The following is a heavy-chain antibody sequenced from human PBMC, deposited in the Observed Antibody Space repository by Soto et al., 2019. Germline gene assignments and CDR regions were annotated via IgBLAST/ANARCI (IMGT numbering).Heavy chain of an antibody. CDR2: IFSNDEK. D-gene: IGHD5-18*01. J-gene: IGHJ4*02. V-gene: IGHV2-26*01. CDR3: ARILDTAMVFDY. CDR1: GFSLSNARMG. Sequence: QVTLKESGPVLVKPTETLTLTCTVSGFSLSNARMGVSWIRQPPGKALEWLAHIFSNDEKSYSTSLKSRLTIPKDTSKSQVVLTMTNMDPVDTXXXXCARILDTAMVFDYWGQGTLVTVSS.